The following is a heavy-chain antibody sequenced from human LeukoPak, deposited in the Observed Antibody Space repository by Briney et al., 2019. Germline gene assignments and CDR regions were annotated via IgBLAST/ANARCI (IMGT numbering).Heavy chain of an antibody. CDR3: ARRFNYYDSSGYYEGFYFDY. CDR1: GYTFTSYG. CDR2: ISAY. D-gene: IGHD3-22*01. V-gene: IGHV1-18*01. J-gene: IGHJ4*02. Sequence: ASVKVSCKASGYTFTSYGISWVRQAPGQGLEWMGWISAYAQKFQGRVTMTTDTSTSTAYMELRSLRSDDTAVHYCARRFNYYDSSGYYEGFYFDYSGQGTLVTVSS.